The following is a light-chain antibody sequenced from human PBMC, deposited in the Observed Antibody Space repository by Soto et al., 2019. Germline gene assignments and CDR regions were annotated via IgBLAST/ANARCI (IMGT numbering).Light chain of an antibody. CDR1: SSDVGGYDL. CDR2: EVS. V-gene: IGLV2-14*02. J-gene: IGLJ2*01. Sequence: QSALTQPASVSGSPGQSITISCTGTSSDVGGYDLVSWYQQHPGKAPKLIIYEVSNRPSGVSNRFSGSKSGNTASLTISGLQAEDEADYYCSSYTSSSTPVVFGGGTQLTVL. CDR3: SSYTSSSTPVV.